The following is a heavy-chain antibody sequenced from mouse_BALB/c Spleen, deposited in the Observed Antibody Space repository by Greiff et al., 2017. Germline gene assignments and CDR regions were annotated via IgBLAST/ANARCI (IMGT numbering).Heavy chain of an antibody. V-gene: IGHV5-12-1*01. CDR2: ISSGGGST. CDR1: GFAFSSYD. Sequence: EVQVVESGGGLVKPGGSLKLSCAASGFAFSSYDMSWVRQTPEKRLEWVAYISSGGGSTYYPDTVKGRFTISRDNAKNTLYLQMSSLKSEDTAMYYCARHEVLYAMDYWGQGTSVTVSS. CDR3: ARHEVLYAMDY. J-gene: IGHJ4*01.